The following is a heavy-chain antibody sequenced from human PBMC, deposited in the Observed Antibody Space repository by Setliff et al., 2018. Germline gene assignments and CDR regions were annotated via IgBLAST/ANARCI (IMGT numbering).Heavy chain of an antibody. Sequence: GGSLRLSCIASGFTFSSYSMNWVRQAPGKGLEWVAYVSIGGGTIHYADSVRGRFTISRDDAKSSLYLQMNSLRAEDTAVYYCVRGQQWELLPPYFDYWGRGTLVTVSS. CDR1: GFTFSSYS. J-gene: IGHJ4*02. CDR3: VRGQQWELLPPYFDY. CDR2: VSIGGGTI. D-gene: IGHD6-19*01. V-gene: IGHV3-48*04.